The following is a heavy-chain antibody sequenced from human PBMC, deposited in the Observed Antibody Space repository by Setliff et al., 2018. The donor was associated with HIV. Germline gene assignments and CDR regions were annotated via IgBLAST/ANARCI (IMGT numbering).Heavy chain of an antibody. Sequence: GGSLRLSCAASGFTFSVHGMHWVRQAPGKGLEWVAFLRFDGSNKSYGDSVKGRFTISRDNSKNTLYVQMNSLRAEDTAVYYCARDPNTGWYYLDFWGPGALVTVSS. D-gene: IGHD6-19*01. J-gene: IGHJ4*02. V-gene: IGHV3-30*02. CDR2: LRFDGSNK. CDR1: GFTFSVHG. CDR3: ARDPNTGWYYLDF.